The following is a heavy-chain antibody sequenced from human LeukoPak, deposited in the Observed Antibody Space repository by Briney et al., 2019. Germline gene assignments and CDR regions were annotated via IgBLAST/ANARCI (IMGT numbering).Heavy chain of an antibody. J-gene: IGHJ6*03. V-gene: IGHV4-39*01. CDR2: IYYSGST. Sequence: SETLSLTCTVSGGSISSSSYYWGWIRQPPGKGLEWIGSIYYSGSTYYNPSLKSRVTISVDTSKNQFSLKLSSVTAADTAVYYCARGGRLRWKPLPPGYMDVWGKGTTVTISS. D-gene: IGHD4-23*01. CDR3: ARGGRLRWKPLPPGYMDV. CDR1: GGSISSSSYY.